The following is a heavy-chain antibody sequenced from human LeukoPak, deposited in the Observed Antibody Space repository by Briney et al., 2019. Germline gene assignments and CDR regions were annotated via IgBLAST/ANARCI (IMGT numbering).Heavy chain of an antibody. Sequence: ASVKVSCKASGGTFSSYAISWVRQAPGQGLEWMGGIIPIFGTANYAQKFQGRVTITADESTSTAYMELSSLRSEDTAVYYCARDWGYGDYTFLFDYWGQGTLVTVSS. D-gene: IGHD4-17*01. V-gene: IGHV1-69*01. CDR1: GGTFSSYA. CDR2: IIPIFGTA. CDR3: ARDWGYGDYTFLFDY. J-gene: IGHJ4*02.